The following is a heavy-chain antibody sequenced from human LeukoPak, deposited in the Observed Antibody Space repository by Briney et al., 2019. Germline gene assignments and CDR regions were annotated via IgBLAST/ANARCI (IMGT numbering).Heavy chain of an antibody. V-gene: IGHV4-39*07. CDR3: AIRGGGTYSSPGSGVDY. J-gene: IGHJ4*02. D-gene: IGHD6-13*01. Sequence: SETLSLTCTVSGGSISSSSYYWGWIRQPPGRGLEWIGSIYYSGSTYYNPSLKSRVTISVDTSKNQFSLKLSSVTAADTAVYYCAIRGGGTYSSPGSGVDYWGQGTLVTVSS. CDR2: IYYSGST. CDR1: GGSISSSSYY.